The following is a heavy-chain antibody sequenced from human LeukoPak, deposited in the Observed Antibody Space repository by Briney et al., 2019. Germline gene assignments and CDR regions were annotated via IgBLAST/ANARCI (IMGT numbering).Heavy chain of an antibody. J-gene: IGHJ4*02. CDR3: ARVAASEHLFDY. CDR2: IYHSGST. V-gene: IGHV4-59*12. D-gene: IGHD2-15*01. Sequence: SETLSLTCTVSGGSISSYYWSWIRRPPGKGLEWIGYIYHSGSTYYNPSLKSRVTISVDRSKNQFSLKLSSVTAADTAVYYCARVAASEHLFDYWGQGTLVTVSS. CDR1: GGSISSYY.